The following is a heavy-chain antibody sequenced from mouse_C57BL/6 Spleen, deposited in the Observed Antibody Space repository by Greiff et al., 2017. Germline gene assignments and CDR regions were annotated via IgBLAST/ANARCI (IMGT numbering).Heavy chain of an antibody. CDR3: TIYGTFAY. V-gene: IGHV14-4*01. CDR1: GFNIKDDY. Sequence: EVQLQQSGAELVRPGASVKLSCTASGFNIKDDYMHWVKQRPEQGLEWIGWIDPENGDTEYASKFQGKATITADTSSNTAYLQLSSLTSEDTAVYYCTIYGTFAYWGQGTLVTVSA. J-gene: IGHJ3*01. D-gene: IGHD2-1*01. CDR2: IDPENGDT.